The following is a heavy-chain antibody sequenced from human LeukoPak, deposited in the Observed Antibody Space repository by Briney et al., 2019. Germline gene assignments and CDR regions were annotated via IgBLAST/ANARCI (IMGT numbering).Heavy chain of an antibody. CDR1: GYTFTGYY. CDR3: ARDGYSFGEYDY. V-gene: IGHV1-2*02. Sequence: ASVKLSCKASGYTFTGYYMHWVRQAPGQGLEWMGWINPNSGGTNYAQKFQGRVTMTRDTSISTAYVELSRLRSDDTAVYYCARDGYSFGEYDYWGQGTLVTVTS. D-gene: IGHD3-10*01. J-gene: IGHJ4*02. CDR2: INPNSGGT.